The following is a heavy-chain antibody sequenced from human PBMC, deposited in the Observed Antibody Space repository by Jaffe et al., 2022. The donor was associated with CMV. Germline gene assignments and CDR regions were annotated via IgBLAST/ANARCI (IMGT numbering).Heavy chain of an antibody. J-gene: IGHJ6*03. V-gene: IGHV4-4*02. Sequence: QVQLQESGPGLVKPSGTLSLTCAVSGGSISSSNWWSWVRQPPGKGLEWIGEIYHSGSTNYNPSLKSRVTISVDKSKNQFSLKLSSVTAADTAVYYCARDQGPDYDFWSGYYIGNYYMDVWGKGTTVTVSS. CDR3: ARDQGPDYDFWSGYYIGNYYMDV. D-gene: IGHD3-3*01. CDR1: GGSISSSNW. CDR2: IYHSGST.